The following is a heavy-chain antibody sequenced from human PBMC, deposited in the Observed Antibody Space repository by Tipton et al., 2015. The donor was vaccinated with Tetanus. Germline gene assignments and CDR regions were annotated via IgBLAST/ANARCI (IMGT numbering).Heavy chain of an antibody. Sequence: TPSLTCTVSGGSISSYYWSWIRQPAGKGLEWIGYIYYSGSTNYNPSLKSRVTISVDTSKNQFSLKLSSVTAADTAVYYCARYYDSSGYYRRRYTSSFDYWGQGTLVTVSS. V-gene: IGHV4-59*01. J-gene: IGHJ4*02. CDR1: GGSISSYY. D-gene: IGHD3-22*01. CDR3: ARYYDSSGYYRRRYTSSFDY. CDR2: IYYSGST.